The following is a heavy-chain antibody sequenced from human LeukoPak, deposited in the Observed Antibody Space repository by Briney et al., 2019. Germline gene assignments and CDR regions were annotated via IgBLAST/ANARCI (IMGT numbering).Heavy chain of an antibody. CDR1: GGSFSDYY. Sequence: SETLSLTCAVYGGSFSDYYWTWIRQPPGKGLEWIGSIYYSGSTYYNPSLKSRVTITVDTSKNQFSLKLSSVTAADTTVYYCARSHIVAVTGFAFDIWGQGTLVTVSS. D-gene: IGHD2-21*02. CDR3: ARSHIVAVTGFAFDI. CDR2: IYYSGST. V-gene: IGHV4-34*01. J-gene: IGHJ3*02.